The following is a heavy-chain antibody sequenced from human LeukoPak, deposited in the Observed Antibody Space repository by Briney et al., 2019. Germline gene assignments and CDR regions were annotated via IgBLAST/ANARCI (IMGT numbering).Heavy chain of an antibody. J-gene: IGHJ5*02. CDR2: IYNSGTT. D-gene: IGHD3-10*01. CDR1: GGSISSSSYY. CDR3: ARHVGFITMVRGVINNNWFDP. Sequence: PSETLSLTCTVSGGSISSSSYYWGWIRQPPGKGLEWIGSIYNSGTTYYNPSLNSGVTISVDTSKNQFSLRLSSVTAADTAVYYCARHVGFITMVRGVINNNWFDPWGQGTLVTVSS. V-gene: IGHV4-39*01.